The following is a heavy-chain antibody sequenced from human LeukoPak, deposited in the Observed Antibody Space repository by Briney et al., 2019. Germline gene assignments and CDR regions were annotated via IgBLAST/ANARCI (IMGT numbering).Heavy chain of an antibody. J-gene: IGHJ6*02. D-gene: IGHD2-21*01. V-gene: IGHV1-18*01. CDR3: ARDGRLVVRYYYYYGMDV. CDR1: GCTFTSYG. CDR2: ISAYNGNT. Sequence: ASVKVSCKASGCTFTSYGISWVRQAPGQGLEWMGLISAYNGNTNYAQKLQGRVTMTTDTSTSTAYMELRSLRSDDTAVYYCARDGRLVVRYYYYYGMDVWGQGTTVTVSS.